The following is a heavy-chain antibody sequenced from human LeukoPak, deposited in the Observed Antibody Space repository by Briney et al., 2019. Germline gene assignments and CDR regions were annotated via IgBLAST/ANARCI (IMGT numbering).Heavy chain of an antibody. CDR3: ARVWGAIDY. V-gene: IGHV1-8*01. CDR2: MNPKSGNT. Sequence: GASGKVSCKTSGYTFTNYDINWERQAAGQGLEWMGWMNPKSGNTGSAQRFQGRVTMTRDTSISTAYMELSSLRSEDTAVYYCARVWGAIDYWGQGTLVTVSA. CDR1: GYTFTNYD. D-gene: IGHD1-26*01. J-gene: IGHJ4*02.